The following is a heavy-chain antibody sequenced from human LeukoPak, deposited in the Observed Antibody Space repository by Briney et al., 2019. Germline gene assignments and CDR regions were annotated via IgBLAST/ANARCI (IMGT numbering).Heavy chain of an antibody. Sequence: GGSLRLSCAASGFSFRRYTMTWVRPAQGTGLAWVSRVSGSGAGTDYADSVKGRFTISRDNSKNTLYLEVNGLRADDTAIYYCAREQNIRGVIIIVDSWGQGTLVTVSS. J-gene: IGHJ4*02. D-gene: IGHD3-10*01. V-gene: IGHV3-23*01. CDR1: GFSFRRYT. CDR3: AREQNIRGVIIIVDS. CDR2: VSGSGAGT.